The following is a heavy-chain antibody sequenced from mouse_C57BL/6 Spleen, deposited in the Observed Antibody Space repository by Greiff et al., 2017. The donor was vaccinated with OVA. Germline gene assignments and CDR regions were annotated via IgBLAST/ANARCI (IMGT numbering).Heavy chain of an antibody. J-gene: IGHJ3*01. CDR3: AKEIYYDSAWFAY. CDR2: IWRGGST. D-gene: IGHD2-4*01. CDR1: GFSLTSYG. V-gene: IGHV2-5*01. Sequence: QVQLQQSGPGLVQPSQSLSITCTVSGFSLTSYGVHWVRQSPGKGLEWLGVIWRGGSTDYNAAFMSRLSITKDNSKSQVFFKMNSLQADDTAIYYCAKEIYYDSAWFAYWGQGTLVTVSA.